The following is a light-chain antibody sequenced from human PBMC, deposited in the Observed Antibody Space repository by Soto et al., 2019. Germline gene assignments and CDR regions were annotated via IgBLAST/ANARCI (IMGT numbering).Light chain of an antibody. Sequence: QSVLTQPPSASGSPGQSVAISCTGSSSDVAGYNYVSWYQQYPGKAAKLIIYEVTKRPSGVPDRFSGSKSGNTASLTVSGLQAEDEAEYYCSSYAGTFWVFGGGTKLTVL. J-gene: IGLJ3*02. CDR3: SSYAGTFWV. V-gene: IGLV2-8*01. CDR2: EVT. CDR1: SSDVAGYNY.